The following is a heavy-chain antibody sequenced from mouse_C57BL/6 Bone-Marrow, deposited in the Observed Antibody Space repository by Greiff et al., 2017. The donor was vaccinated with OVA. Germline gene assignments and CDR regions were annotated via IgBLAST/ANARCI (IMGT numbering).Heavy chain of an antibody. CDR3: ARSLYYYGSSPYYAMDY. CDR2: INPNYGTT. V-gene: IGHV1-39*01. Sequence: EVKLQESGPELVKPGASVKISCKASGYSFTDYNMNWVKQSNGKSLEWIGVINPNYGTTSYNQKFKGKATLTVDQSSSTAYMQLNSLTSEDSAVYYCARSLYYYGSSPYYAMDYWGQGTSVTVSS. J-gene: IGHJ4*01. D-gene: IGHD1-1*01. CDR1: GYSFTDYN.